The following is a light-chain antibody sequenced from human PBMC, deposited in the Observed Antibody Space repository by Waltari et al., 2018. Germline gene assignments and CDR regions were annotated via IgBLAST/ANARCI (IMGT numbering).Light chain of an antibody. J-gene: IGKJ1*01. Sequence: DIVLTQSPATVSLSPGERATLSCRTSQSVSSFVAWYHQKPGHPPRLLIADESNRASGISDRITASGSGLDFTLTISSLEPEDVGVYYCQQRDNWPWTFGQGTKVEIK. CDR1: QSVSSF. CDR2: DES. CDR3: QQRDNWPWT. V-gene: IGKV3-11*01.